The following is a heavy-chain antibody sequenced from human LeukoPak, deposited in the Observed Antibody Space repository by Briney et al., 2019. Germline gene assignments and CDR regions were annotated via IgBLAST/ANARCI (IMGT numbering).Heavy chain of an antibody. CDR3: ARDRYYYDTSGHYSTFDT. CDR2: IYYSGST. V-gene: IGHV4-59*12. D-gene: IGHD3-22*01. CDR1: GGSISSYY. J-gene: IGHJ3*02. Sequence: SETLSLTCTVSGGSISSYYWSWIRQPPGKGLEWIGYIYYSGSTNYNPSLKSRVTISVDTSKNQFSLKLSSVTAADTAVYYCARDRYYYDTSGHYSTFDTWGQGTMVTVSS.